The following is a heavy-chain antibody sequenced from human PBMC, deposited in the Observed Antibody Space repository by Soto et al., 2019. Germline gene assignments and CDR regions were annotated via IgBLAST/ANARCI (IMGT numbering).Heavy chain of an antibody. CDR2: ISPASGVT. J-gene: IGHJ4*02. V-gene: IGHV1-18*01. D-gene: IGHD6-25*01. CDR1: GYTFTTYG. CDR3: AREMWTRSGPQTFFDY. Sequence: QVQLVQSEGEVKQPGASVKVSCKASGYTFTTYGLCWVRQVPGQGLEWMGYISPASGVTTYAQSLQGRVTMTTDTSTGTVYRELRSLRSDDTAIYYCAREMWTRSGPQTFFDYWGQGALVTVSS.